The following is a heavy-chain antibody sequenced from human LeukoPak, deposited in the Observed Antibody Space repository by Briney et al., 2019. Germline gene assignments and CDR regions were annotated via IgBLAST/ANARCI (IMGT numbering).Heavy chain of an antibody. V-gene: IGHV3-9*01. CDR3: AKDVVRTVTTFLDY. CDR1: GFTFDDYA. D-gene: IGHD4-17*01. J-gene: IGHJ4*02. CDR2: ISWNNGKI. Sequence: GGSLRLSCAASGFTFDDYAMHWVRHAQGRGLEWVSGISWNNGKIDYADSVKGRFTISRDNAKNSLYLQMNSLRAEDTAFYYCAKDVVRTVTTFLDYWGQGTLVTVSS.